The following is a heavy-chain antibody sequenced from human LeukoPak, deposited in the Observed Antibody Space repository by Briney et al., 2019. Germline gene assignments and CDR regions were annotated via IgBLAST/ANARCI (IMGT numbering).Heavy chain of an antibody. Sequence: GASVKVSCKASGYTFTSYDINWVRQATGQGLEWMGWMNPNSGNTGYAQKFQGRVTITRNTSISTAYMELSSLRSEDTAVYYCARDLVGYDGPSSLPDYWGQGTLVTVSS. J-gene: IGHJ4*02. CDR2: MNPNSGNT. D-gene: IGHD3-22*01. V-gene: IGHV1-8*03. CDR3: ARDLVGYDGPSSLPDY. CDR1: GYTFTSYD.